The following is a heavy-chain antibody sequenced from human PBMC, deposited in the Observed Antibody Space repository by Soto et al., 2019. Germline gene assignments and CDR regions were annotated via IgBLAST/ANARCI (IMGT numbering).Heavy chain of an antibody. D-gene: IGHD3-22*01. CDR1: GGFYSLKT. V-gene: IGHV1-69*04. CDR2: IIPLVHII. J-gene: IGHJ3*01. CDR3: ARERRRDDSNTFDALDV. Sequence: QVQLVQSGAEVKKPGSSVKVSCKASGGFYSLKTISWVRQAPGQGLEWMGRIIPLVHIINNAQKFQCRVAISANKIKRPAYMERSSLRSDGTSISFCARERRRDDSNTFDALDVCGQGTMFTVSS.